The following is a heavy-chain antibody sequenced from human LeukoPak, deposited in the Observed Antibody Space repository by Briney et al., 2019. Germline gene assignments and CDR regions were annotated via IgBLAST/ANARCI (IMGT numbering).Heavy chain of an antibody. J-gene: IGHJ4*02. CDR2: IIPIFGTA. V-gene: IGHV1-69*05. CDR1: GGTFSSYA. CDR3: ASTYNWNVPLPDY. D-gene: IGHD1-1*01. Sequence: SVKVSCKASGGTFSSYAISWVRQAPGQGLEWMGRIIPIFGTANYAQKFQGRVTITTDESTSTAYMELSSLRSEDTAVYYCASTYNWNVPLPDYWGQGTLVTLSS.